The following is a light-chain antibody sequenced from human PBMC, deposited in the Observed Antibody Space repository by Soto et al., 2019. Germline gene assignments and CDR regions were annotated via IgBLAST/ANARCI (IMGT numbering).Light chain of an antibody. J-gene: IGLJ2*01. CDR2: DVI. V-gene: IGLV2-14*03. CDR3: LAYTRRANLG. CDR1: SNDVGGYDY. Sequence: QSALTQPASVSGSPGQSITISCTGTSNDVGGYDYVTWYQHHPGKAPKLLIYDVINRPSGISDRFSASKSGNTASLTISGLQAAHEAYFHILAYTRRANLGFGGGTKL.